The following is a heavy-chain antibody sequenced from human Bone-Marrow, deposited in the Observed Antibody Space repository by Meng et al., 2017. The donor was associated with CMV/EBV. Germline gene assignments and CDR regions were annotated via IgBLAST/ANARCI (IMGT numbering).Heavy chain of an antibody. CDR3: AKDLAGYTSYYYSGWYFDL. V-gene: IGHV3-13*01. J-gene: IGHJ2*01. Sequence: TFSSYDMHWVRQATGEGLEWVSLIGTAGDTYYPGSVKGQFTISRDNSKNTLYLQMNSLRAEDTAVYYCAKDLAGYTSYYYSGWYFDLWGRGTLVTVSS. CDR2: IGTAGDT. D-gene: IGHD6-19*01. CDR1: TFSSYD.